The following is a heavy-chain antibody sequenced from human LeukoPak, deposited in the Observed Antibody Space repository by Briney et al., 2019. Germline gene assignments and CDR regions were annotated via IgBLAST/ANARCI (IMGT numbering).Heavy chain of an antibody. CDR1: GFTFSSYA. D-gene: IGHD1-26*01. J-gene: IGHJ6*02. V-gene: IGHV3-23*01. Sequence: GGSLRLACAASGFTFSSYAMSWVRQAPGKGLEWVSAISGSGGSTYYADSVKGRFTISRDNSKNTLYLQMNSLRAEDTAVYYCAKARQGVGAYYYYYGMDVWGQGTTVTVSS. CDR3: AKARQGVGAYYYYYGMDV. CDR2: ISGSGGST.